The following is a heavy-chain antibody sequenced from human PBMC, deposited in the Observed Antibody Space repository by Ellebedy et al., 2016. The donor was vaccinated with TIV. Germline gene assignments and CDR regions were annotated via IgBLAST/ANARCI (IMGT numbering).Heavy chain of an antibody. J-gene: IGHJ6*02. Sequence: SETLSLTCVVSGGSVNSGNYYWSWIRQSPGSRLEWIGSIYNTGRTNYNPSLKSRVTMLLDMSKNQFSLTLSSVTAADTAVYYCARLEPLFKIPLADNYYYHAMDVWGQGITVTVSS. CDR2: IYNTGRT. V-gene: IGHV4-61*01. CDR3: ARLEPLFKIPLADNYYYHAMDV. D-gene: IGHD1-26*01. CDR1: GGSVNSGNYY.